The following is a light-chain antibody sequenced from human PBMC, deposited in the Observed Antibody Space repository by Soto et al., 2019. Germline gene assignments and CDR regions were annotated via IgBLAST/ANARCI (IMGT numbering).Light chain of an antibody. CDR3: SSYKRGATLF. Sequence: QSALTQPASVSGSPGQSITISCTGTSSDVGGYNHVAWYQQYPGKAPKLIIFEVSDRPSGISNRFSGSKSANTASLSISAIQAEDEADYYCSSYKRGATLFFVGGIKHTVL. CDR2: EVS. V-gene: IGLV2-14*01. J-gene: IGLJ2*01. CDR1: SSDVGGYNH.